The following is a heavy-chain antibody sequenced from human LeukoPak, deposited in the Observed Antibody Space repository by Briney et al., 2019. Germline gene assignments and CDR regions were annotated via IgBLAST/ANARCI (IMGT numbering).Heavy chain of an antibody. CDR3: ARDITCSSTSCQYYFDY. CDR2: ISSSSGYI. J-gene: IGHJ4*02. D-gene: IGHD2-2*01. CDR1: GFTFSSYS. Sequence: GGSLRLSCAASGFTFSSYSMNWVRQAPGKGLEWVSSISSSSGYIYYADSVKGRFTISRDNAKNSLYLQMNSLRAEDTAVYYCARDITCSSTSCQYYFDYWGQGTLVTVSS. V-gene: IGHV3-21*01.